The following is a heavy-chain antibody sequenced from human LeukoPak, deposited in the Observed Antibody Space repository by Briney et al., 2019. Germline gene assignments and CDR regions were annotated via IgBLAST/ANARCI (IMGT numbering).Heavy chain of an antibody. D-gene: IGHD2-21*02. V-gene: IGHV3-23*01. CDR3: AKRDRPCSGDCSAPYYFDY. J-gene: IGHJ4*02. CDR1: GFTFSSYA. CDR2: ISSSGRNT. Sequence: GGSLRLSCAASGFTFSSYAKSWVRQAPGKGLEWVSSISSSGRNTYYSDSVKGRFTISRDNSENTLYLQMSSLRAEDTAVYYCAKRDRPCSGDCSAPYYFDYWGQGTLVTVSS.